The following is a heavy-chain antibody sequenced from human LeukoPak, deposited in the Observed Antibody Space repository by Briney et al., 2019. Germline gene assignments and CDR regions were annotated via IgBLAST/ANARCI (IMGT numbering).Heavy chain of an antibody. V-gene: IGHV3-33*01. CDR1: GFTFSDYG. D-gene: IGHD5-18*01. CDR2: IWHDGSNK. CDR3: ARDRGYSFAHPLDY. Sequence: GGSLRLSCEASGFTFSDYGMHWVRQAPGKGLEWVALIWHDGSNKYYADSVKDRFTISGDNSKNTLYLQMNGLRAEDTAVYYCARDRGYSFAHPLDYWGQGALVTVSS. J-gene: IGHJ4*02.